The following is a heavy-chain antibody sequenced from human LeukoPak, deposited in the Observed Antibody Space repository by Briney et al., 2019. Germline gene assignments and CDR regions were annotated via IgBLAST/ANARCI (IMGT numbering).Heavy chain of an antibody. CDR1: GFTFSDYY. CDR3: ARMSGSRLPGY. D-gene: IGHD3-3*01. J-gene: IGHJ4*02. CDR2: ISGSGDSL. V-gene: IGHV3-11*01. Sequence: GGSLRLSCAASGFTFSDYYMTWIRQASGKGLEWLAFISGSGDSLYYADSVEGRFTISRDNAKGSLYLQMNDLRAEDTAVYYCARMSGSRLPGYWGQGTLVTVSS.